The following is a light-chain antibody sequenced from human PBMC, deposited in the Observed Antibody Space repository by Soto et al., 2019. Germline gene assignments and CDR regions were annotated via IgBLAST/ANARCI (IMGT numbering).Light chain of an antibody. J-gene: IGKJ1*01. Sequence: EIVLTQSPGTLSFSPGERATLSCRAGQSVSSSYLAWYQQKPGQAPRLLIYGASSRATGIPDRFSGSGSGTDFTLTISRLEPEDFAVYYCQQYGSSPKTFGQGTKVDIK. V-gene: IGKV3-20*01. CDR2: GAS. CDR1: QSVSSSY. CDR3: QQYGSSPKT.